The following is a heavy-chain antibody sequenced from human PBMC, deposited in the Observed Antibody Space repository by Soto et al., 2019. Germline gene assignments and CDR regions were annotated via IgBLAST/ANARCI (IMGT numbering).Heavy chain of an antibody. CDR1: GFSLSTNGVG. Sequence: QITLKESGPTLVKPTQTLTLTCTFSGFSLSTNGVGVGWIRQPPGKALEWLALIYWDDSKHYSPSLKSRLTITKDTSRNQAVLTMTNMDPVDTATYYCAKKGGGDYVLGYWGQGTLVTVSS. J-gene: IGHJ4*02. CDR2: IYWDDSK. D-gene: IGHD4-17*01. V-gene: IGHV2-5*02. CDR3: AKKGGGDYVLGY.